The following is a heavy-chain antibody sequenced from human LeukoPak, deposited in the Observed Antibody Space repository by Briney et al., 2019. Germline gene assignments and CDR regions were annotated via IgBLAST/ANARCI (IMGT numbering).Heavy chain of an antibody. V-gene: IGHV4-39*01. CDR3: YSGGNFYYFDY. CDR1: GGSISSSSYY. J-gene: IGHJ4*02. Sequence: KPSETLSLTCTVSGGSISSSSYYWGWIRQPPGKGLEWIGSIYYSGSTYYNPSLKSRVTISVDTSKNQFSLKLSSVTAADTAVYYCYSGGNFYYFDYWGQGTLVTVSS. D-gene: IGHD1-26*01. CDR2: IYYSGST.